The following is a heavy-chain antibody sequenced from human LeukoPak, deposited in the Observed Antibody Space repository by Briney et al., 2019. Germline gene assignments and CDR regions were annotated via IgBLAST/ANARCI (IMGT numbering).Heavy chain of an antibody. D-gene: IGHD4-17*01. CDR3: ARCMSELDYGDYAYYYHMDV. CDR2: FYSSTRT. Sequence: TLSLTCTVSGDSLTSGSRSWSWIRQPAGKGLEWIGHFYSSTRTTYNPSLESRVTISGDTAKNQFSLKLDSVTAADTAVYFCARCMSELDYGDYAYYYHMDVWGKGTTVPVSS. J-gene: IGHJ6*04. V-gene: IGHV4-61*09. CDR1: GDSLTSGSRS.